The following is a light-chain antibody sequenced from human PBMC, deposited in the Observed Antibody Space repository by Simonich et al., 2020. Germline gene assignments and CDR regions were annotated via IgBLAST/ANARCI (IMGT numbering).Light chain of an antibody. CDR3: QQYYSTPFT. J-gene: IGKJ3*01. CDR2: WAS. CDR1: QSVLYSSNNKNY. Sequence: DIVMTQSPDSLAVSLGERATINCKSSQSVLYSSNNKNYLAWYQQTPGQPPKLLIYWASTRESGGPDRFSGSGSGTDFTLTISSLQAEDVAVYYCQQYYSTPFTFGPGTKVDIK. V-gene: IGKV4-1*01.